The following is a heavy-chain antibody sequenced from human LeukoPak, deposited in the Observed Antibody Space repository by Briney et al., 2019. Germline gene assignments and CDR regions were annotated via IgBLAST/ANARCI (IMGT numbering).Heavy chain of an antibody. CDR2: IYPGDSDT. D-gene: IGHD3-3*01. Sequence: GESLKISCKGSGYSFTSYWIGWVRQMPGKGLEWMGIIYPGDSDTRYSPSFQGQVTISVDKSISTAYLQWSSLKASDTAMYYCARHGSGVVAFSYNWFDPWGPGTLVTVSS. J-gene: IGHJ5*02. CDR3: ARHGSGVVAFSYNWFDP. CDR1: GYSFTSYW. V-gene: IGHV5-51*01.